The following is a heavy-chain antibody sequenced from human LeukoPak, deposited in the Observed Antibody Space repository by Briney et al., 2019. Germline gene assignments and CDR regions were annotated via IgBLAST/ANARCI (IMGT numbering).Heavy chain of an antibody. CDR1: GGSISNTNYY. D-gene: IGHD3-22*01. J-gene: IGHJ4*02. V-gene: IGHV4-39*07. CDR3: ARGGDSSGYEYYFDY. CDR2: IYYTGTT. Sequence: SETLSLTCTVSGGSISNTNYYWAWIRQPPGRGLEWIGSIYYTGTTFDNPSLKSRVTLPVDTSKNQFSLRLTSVTAADTAVYYCARGGDSSGYEYYFDYWGQGTLVTVSS.